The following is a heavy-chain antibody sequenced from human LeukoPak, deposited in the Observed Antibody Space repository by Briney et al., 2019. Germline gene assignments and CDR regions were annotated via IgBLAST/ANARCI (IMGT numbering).Heavy chain of an antibody. CDR2: IYYSGST. V-gene: IGHV4-30-4*08. Sequence: PSETLSLTCTVSGGSITSGDYYWSWIRQPPGEGLEWIGYIYYSGSTYYNPSLKSRVTISVDTSKNQFSLKLSSVTAADTAVYYCARGYDILTGYYKGDFDYWGQGTLVTVSS. D-gene: IGHD3-9*01. J-gene: IGHJ4*02. CDR1: GGSITSGDYY. CDR3: ARGYDILTGYYKGDFDY.